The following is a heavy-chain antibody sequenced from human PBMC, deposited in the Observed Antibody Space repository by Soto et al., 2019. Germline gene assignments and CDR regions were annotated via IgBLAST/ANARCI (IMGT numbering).Heavy chain of an antibody. V-gene: IGHV3-23*01. CDR3: ATGSIEYSASVDH. Sequence: EVQLLESGGDLVQPGGSLRLACAASGFSFSSYAMVWVRQAPGKGLEWVSVISARGGSSYFADSVKGRFTISRDNSKNVLSLEMNSLRAEHTGIYFCATGSIEYSASVDHWAQGTLVLVSS. CDR1: GFSFSSYA. J-gene: IGHJ4*02. D-gene: IGHD5-12*01. CDR2: ISARGGSS.